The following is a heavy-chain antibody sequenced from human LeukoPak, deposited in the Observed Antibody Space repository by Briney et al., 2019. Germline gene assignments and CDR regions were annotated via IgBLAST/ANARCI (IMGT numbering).Heavy chain of an antibody. V-gene: IGHV4-4*07. D-gene: IGHD3-10*01. Sequence: MSSETLSLTCTVSGGSISSYYWSWIRQPAGKGLEWIGRIYTSGSTNYDPSLKSRVTMSVDTSKNQFSLKLSSVTAADTAVYYCARGEYYYGSGYNWFDPWGQGTLVTVSS. CDR1: GGSISSYY. J-gene: IGHJ5*02. CDR2: IYTSGST. CDR3: ARGEYYYGSGYNWFDP.